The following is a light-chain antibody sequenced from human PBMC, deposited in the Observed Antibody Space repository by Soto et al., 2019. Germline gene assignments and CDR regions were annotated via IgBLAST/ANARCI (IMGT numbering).Light chain of an antibody. V-gene: IGLV1-40*01. CDR1: SSNLGSYD. CDR2: GNN. CDR3: QSYDNSLSGSL. Sequence: QSVLTQPPSVSGAPGQRVIISCTGSSSNLGSYDVYWYQQLPGTAPKLLIYGNNNRPSGVPDPFSGSKSGTSASLAITGLQAEDEADYYCQSYDNSLSGSLFGGGTKLTVL. J-gene: IGLJ2*01.